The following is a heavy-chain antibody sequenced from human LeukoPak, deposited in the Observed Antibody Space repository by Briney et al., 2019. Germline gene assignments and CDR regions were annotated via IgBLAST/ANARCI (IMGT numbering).Heavy chain of an antibody. J-gene: IGHJ3*02. V-gene: IGHV3-30*03. CDR2: ISYDGSNK. CDR3: AAHTSAGTWAFDI. CDR1: GFTFSSYG. D-gene: IGHD6-13*01. Sequence: GGSLRLSCAVSGFTFSSYGMHWVRQAPGKGLEWVAVISYDGSNKYYADSVKGGFTISRDNSKNTLYLQMNSLRAEDTAVYYCAAHTSAGTWAFDIWGQGTMVTVSS.